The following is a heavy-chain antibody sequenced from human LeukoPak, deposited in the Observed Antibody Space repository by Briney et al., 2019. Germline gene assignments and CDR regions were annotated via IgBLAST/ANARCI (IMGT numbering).Heavy chain of an antibody. CDR2: IKSSGTIT. Sequence: GGSLRLSCAASGFTFSTYNMNWVRQAPGKGLERISFIKSSGTITYYTDSVKGRFTISRDNAKNSLYLQMNSLRAEDTAVYYCAKGHYYDSSGYYYLAFDIWGQGTMVTVSS. CDR1: GFTFSTYN. V-gene: IGHV3-48*01. CDR3: AKGHYYDSSGYYYLAFDI. J-gene: IGHJ3*02. D-gene: IGHD3-22*01.